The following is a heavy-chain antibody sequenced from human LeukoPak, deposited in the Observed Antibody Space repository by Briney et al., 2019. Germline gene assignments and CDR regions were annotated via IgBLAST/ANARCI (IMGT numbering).Heavy chain of an antibody. J-gene: IGHJ4*02. CDR2: INPNSGGT. CDR3: ATAFGYYCDSSGYSFDY. Sequence: ASVKVSCKASGYTFTGYYMHWVRQAPGQGLEWMGRINPNSGGTDYAQKFQGRVTMTRDTSISTAYMELSSLRSEDTAVYYCATAFGYYCDSSGYSFDYWGQGTLVTVSS. D-gene: IGHD3-22*01. CDR1: GYTFTGYY. V-gene: IGHV1-2*06.